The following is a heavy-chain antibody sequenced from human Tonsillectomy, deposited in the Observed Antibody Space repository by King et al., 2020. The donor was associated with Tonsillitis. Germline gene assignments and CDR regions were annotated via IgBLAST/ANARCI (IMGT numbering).Heavy chain of an antibody. CDR2: FPFSGPPT. CDR3: AKGGVPFNYDSRGPDYFDM. J-gene: IGHJ4*02. Sequence: VQLVESGGGVVQPGTSLRLSSVVSVFNFATYALYWARQPPAQGLKWVALFPFSGPPTYYAASVKGRFTISRDDSRKTVYLHMSSLRAEDTAVYFCAKGGVPFNYDSRGPDYFDMWGQGTLVTVSS. D-gene: IGHD3-22*01. V-gene: IGHV3-30*18. CDR1: VFNFATYA.